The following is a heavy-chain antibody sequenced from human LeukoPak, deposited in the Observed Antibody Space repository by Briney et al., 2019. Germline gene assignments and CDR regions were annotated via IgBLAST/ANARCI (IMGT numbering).Heavy chain of an antibody. CDR3: ARGPNSNWSGLDF. V-gene: IGHV3-74*01. D-gene: IGHD6-6*01. CDR2: ISPTGSTT. J-gene: IGHJ4*02. Sequence: GGSLRLSCTASGFSFSGHWTHWARQLPGKGLVWVSRISPTGSTTSYADSVKGRFTVSRDNAKNTLYLQVNNLRAEDTTVYYCARGPNSNWSGLDFWGQGTLLTVSS. CDR1: GFSFSGHW.